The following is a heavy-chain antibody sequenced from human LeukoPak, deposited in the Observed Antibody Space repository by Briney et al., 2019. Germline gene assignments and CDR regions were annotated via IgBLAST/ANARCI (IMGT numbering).Heavy chain of an antibody. CDR3: AGLVGRYSSGLYYYYFDY. CDR2: MYLSGTT. CDR1: GDSINSLDL. Sequence: PAGTLSLTCTVSGDSINSLDLWSWVRQPPGKGLEWIGEMYLSGTTHSNPSVKSRVTISIDKSKNQFFLNLSSVTAADTAVYYCAGLVGRYSSGLYYYYFDYWGQGTLVTVSS. D-gene: IGHD3-22*01. V-gene: IGHV4-4*02. J-gene: IGHJ4*02.